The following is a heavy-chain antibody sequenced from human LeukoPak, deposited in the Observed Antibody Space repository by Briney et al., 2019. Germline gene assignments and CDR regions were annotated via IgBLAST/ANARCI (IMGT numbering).Heavy chain of an antibody. D-gene: IGHD6-19*01. Sequence: PSETLSLTCTVSRGSISSGGNYWSWIRQYPGKGLEWIGYIYYSGTTYYNPSLESRVTISLDTSKNQFSLKLSSVTAADTAVYYCARQGGVAGYFDYWGQGTLVTVSS. CDR3: ARQGGVAGYFDY. CDR1: RGSISSGGNY. J-gene: IGHJ4*02. CDR2: IYYSGTT. V-gene: IGHV4-31*03.